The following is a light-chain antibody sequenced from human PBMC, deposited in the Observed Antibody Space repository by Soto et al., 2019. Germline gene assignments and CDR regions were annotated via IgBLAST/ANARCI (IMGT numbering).Light chain of an antibody. V-gene: IGLV2-14*01. Sequence: QSALTQPASVSGSPGQSITISCTGTSSDIGDYNYVSWYQQYPGKAPKLMIYEVSHRPSGVSNLFSGSKSGNTASLTISGLQAEDEADYYCSSFTTSSPYVFGTGTKLTVL. J-gene: IGLJ1*01. CDR3: SSFTTSSPYV. CDR2: EVS. CDR1: SSDIGDYNY.